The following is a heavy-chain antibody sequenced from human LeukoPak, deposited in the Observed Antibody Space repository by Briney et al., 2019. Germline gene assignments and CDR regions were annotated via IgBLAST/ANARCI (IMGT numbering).Heavy chain of an antibody. CDR1: GFTFSSYS. D-gene: IGHD2-2*01. V-gene: IGHV3-21*01. CDR2: ISSSSSYI. CDR3: AGDIVVVPAAETNLDY. Sequence: GGSLRLSCAASGFTFSSYSMNWDRQAPGKGLEWVSSISSSSSYIYYADSVKGRFTISRDNAKNSLYLQMNSLRAEDTAVYYCAGDIVVVPAAETNLDYWGQGTLVTVSS. J-gene: IGHJ4*02.